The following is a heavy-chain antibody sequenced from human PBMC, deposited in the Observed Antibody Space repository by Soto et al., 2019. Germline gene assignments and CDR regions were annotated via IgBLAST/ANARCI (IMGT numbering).Heavy chain of an antibody. J-gene: IGHJ6*02. CDR3: ARENPRNYYYDMDV. Sequence: SETLSLTCAVSGGSISDYYWTWIRQPAGKGLEWIGRIYTSGSTNYNPSLKSRVTMSVDTSKNQFSLNLRSVTAADTAVYYCARENPRNYYYDMDVWGQGTTVTVSS. CDR1: GGSISDYY. V-gene: IGHV4-4*07. CDR2: IYTSGST.